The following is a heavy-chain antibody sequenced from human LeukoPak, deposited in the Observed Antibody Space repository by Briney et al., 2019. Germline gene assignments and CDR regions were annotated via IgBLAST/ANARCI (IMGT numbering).Heavy chain of an antibody. CDR1: GYTFTNYA. CDR3: ARGTGGAAAGTVNY. Sequence: ASVKVSCKASGYTFTNYAMHWVRQAPGQRLEWMGWINAGNGNTKYSQKFQGRVTITRDTSASTAYMELSSLRPEDTAVYYCARGTGGAAAGTVNYWGQGTLVTVSS. D-gene: IGHD6-13*01. CDR2: INAGNGNT. J-gene: IGHJ4*02. V-gene: IGHV1-3*01.